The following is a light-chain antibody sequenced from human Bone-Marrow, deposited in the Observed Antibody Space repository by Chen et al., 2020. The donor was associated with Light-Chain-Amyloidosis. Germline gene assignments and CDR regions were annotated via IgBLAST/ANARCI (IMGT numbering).Light chain of an antibody. Sequence: SYVLTQPSSVSVAPGQTATIACGGNNIGSTSVHWYQQTPGQAPLLVVYDDSDRPSGIPERVSGSDSGSTATLDISRVEAGDEADYYGQVWDRSSDRPVFGGGTKLTVL. J-gene: IGLJ3*02. V-gene: IGLV3-21*02. CDR3: QVWDRSSDRPV. CDR1: NIGSTS. CDR2: DDS.